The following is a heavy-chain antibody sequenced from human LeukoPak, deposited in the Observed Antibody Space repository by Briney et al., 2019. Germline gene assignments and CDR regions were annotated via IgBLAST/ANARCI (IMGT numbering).Heavy chain of an antibody. V-gene: IGHV3-30*02. D-gene: IGHD3-16*02. CDR3: ATLSLYGDY. CDR1: GFTFSSYG. Sequence: PGGSLRLSCAASGFTFSSYGMHWVRQAPGKGLEWVAFILYDGSNKYYADSVKGRFTISRDNSKNTLYLQMNSLRAEDTAVYYCATLSLYGDYWGQGTLVTVSS. CDR2: ILYDGSNK. J-gene: IGHJ4*02.